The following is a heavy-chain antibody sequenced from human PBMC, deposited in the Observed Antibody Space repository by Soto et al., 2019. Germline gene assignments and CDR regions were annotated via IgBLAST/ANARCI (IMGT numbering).Heavy chain of an antibody. CDR1: GFTFSRHA. J-gene: IGHJ6*02. V-gene: IGHV3-30-3*01. CDR3: ARETDGMDV. Sequence: QVQLVESGGGVVQPGRSLRLSCAASGFTFSRHAMHWVRQAPGKGLGWVAVMSYDGYNKYYADSVKGRFTISRDNSKNTLYLQMNSLRAEDTAIYYCARETDGMDVWGQGTTVTVSS. CDR2: MSYDGYNK.